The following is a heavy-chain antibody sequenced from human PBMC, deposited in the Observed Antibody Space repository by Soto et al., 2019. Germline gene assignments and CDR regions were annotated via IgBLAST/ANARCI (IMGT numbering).Heavy chain of an antibody. J-gene: IGHJ6*02. CDR3: ATDGIYYYDSSGLKGDYYGMDV. CDR1: GYTLTELS. V-gene: IGHV1-24*01. Sequence: QVQLVQSGAEVKKPGASVKVSCKVSGYTLTELSMHWVRQAPGKGLEWMGGFDPEDGETIYAQKFQGRVTMTEDTSTDTAYMELSSLRSEDTAVYYCATDGIYYYDSSGLKGDYYGMDVCGQGTTVTVSS. CDR2: FDPEDGET. D-gene: IGHD3-22*01.